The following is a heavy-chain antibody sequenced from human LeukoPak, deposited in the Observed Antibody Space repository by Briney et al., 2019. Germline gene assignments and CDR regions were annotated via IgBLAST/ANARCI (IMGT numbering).Heavy chain of an antibody. V-gene: IGHV1-3*01. CDR3: ARGLGYGVFDP. CDR1: GYTFTTYA. Sequence: GASVKASCKASGYTFTTYALTWVRQAPGQRLEWMGWINVGNGNTKSSQKFRGRVTITRDMSASTAYMELSSLRSEDTAVYYCARGLGYGVFDPWGQGTLVTVSS. D-gene: IGHD6-13*01. CDR2: INVGNGNT. J-gene: IGHJ5*02.